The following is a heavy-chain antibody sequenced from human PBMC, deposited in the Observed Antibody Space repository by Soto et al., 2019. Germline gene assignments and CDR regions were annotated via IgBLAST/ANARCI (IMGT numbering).Heavy chain of an antibody. D-gene: IGHD2-21*02. CDR2: IYTGGST. V-gene: IGHV3-53*04. CDR1: GLTVSSDY. J-gene: IGHJ4*02. CDR3: ARLVTYGDHVDY. Sequence: EVQLMESGGGLVQPGGSLRLSCGLSGLTVSSDYMSWVRQAPGKGLEWVSVIYTGGSTYYANSVKGRFTISRHNSKNTVYLQMNRLKVEDTAVYYCARLVTYGDHVDYWGQGTLVTVSP.